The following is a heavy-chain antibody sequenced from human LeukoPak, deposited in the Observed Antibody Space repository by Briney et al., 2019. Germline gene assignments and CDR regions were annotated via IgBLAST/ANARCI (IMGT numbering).Heavy chain of an antibody. V-gene: IGHV4-34*01. CDR2: INHSGST. D-gene: IGHD3-3*01. J-gene: IGHJ6*03. CDR1: GGSFSGYY. Sequence: PSEALSVTWAVYGGSFSGYYWSWIRQPPGKGLGWIGDINHSGSTNYNPSLKSRVTISVATSKNQFSLKLSSVTAADTAVYYCARTYYDFWSGYYGCGYYYYYMDVWGKGTTVTVSS. CDR3: ARTYYDFWSGYYGCGYYYYYMDV.